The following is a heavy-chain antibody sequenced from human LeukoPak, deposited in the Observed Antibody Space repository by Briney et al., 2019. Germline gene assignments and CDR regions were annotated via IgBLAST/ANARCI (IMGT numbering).Heavy chain of an antibody. V-gene: IGHV3-23*01. CDR1: GFTFSSYA. J-gene: IGHJ4*02. Sequence: PGGSLRLSCAASGFTFSSYAMSRVRQAPGKGLEWVSAISGSGDSTYYSDSVKGRFTTSRDNSKNTLYVQTNSLRAEDTAVYYCAKPLVSDYYDSSGYWGYWGQGTLVTVSS. CDR2: ISGSGDST. D-gene: IGHD3-22*01. CDR3: AKPLVSDYYDSSGYWGY.